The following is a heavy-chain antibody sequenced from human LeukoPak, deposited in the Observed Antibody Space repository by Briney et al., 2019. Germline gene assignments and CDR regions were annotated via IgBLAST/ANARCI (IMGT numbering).Heavy chain of an antibody. D-gene: IGHD6-13*01. CDR2: INAGNGNT. J-gene: IGHJ5*02. CDR3: ARVAATGNWLDP. Sequence: GASVKVSCKASGYTFTSYAMHWVRQAPGQRLEWMGWINAGNGNTKYSQKFQGRVTITRDTSASTAYMELSSLRSEDTAVYYCARVAATGNWLDPWGQGTLVAVSS. CDR1: GYTFTSYA. V-gene: IGHV1-3*01.